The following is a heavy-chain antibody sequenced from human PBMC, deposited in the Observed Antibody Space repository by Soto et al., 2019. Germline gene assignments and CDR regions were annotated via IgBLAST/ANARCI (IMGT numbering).Heavy chain of an antibody. CDR2: VYYSGST. D-gene: IGHD3-9*01. CDR1: GVSISSYSYS. V-gene: IGHV4-39*01. CDR3: ASGGLYDILTGYYYGMDV. Sequence: QLQLQESGPGLVKPSETLSLICTVSGVSISSYSYSWGWIRQPPGKGLEWIGSVYYSGSTYYSPSLKSRVTISVDTSKNQFSLKLSSVTAADTAVYFCASGGLYDILTGYYYGMDVWGQGTTVTVAS. J-gene: IGHJ6*02.